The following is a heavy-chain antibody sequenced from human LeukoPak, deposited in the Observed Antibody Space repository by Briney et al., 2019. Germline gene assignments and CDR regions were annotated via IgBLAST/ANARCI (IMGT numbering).Heavy chain of an antibody. D-gene: IGHD2-2*01. CDR1: GYIFTSYW. V-gene: IGHV5-10-1*01. J-gene: IGHJ4*02. CDR3: ARQGLSSSFDY. Sequence: GESLKISCKGSGYIFTSYWITWVRQMPGKGLAWMGRINPSDSYTNYSPSFQGHVTISADKSVSTAYLQWSSLNASDTGMYYCARQGLSSSFDYWGQGTLVTVSP. CDR2: INPSDSYT.